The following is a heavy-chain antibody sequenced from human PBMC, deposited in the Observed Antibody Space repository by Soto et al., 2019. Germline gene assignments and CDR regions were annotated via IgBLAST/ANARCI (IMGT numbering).Heavy chain of an antibody. V-gene: IGHV3-30*18. CDR2: ISYDGSNK. J-gene: IGHJ4*02. CDR1: GFTFSSYG. CDR3: EKGSHIERYSDFDC. D-gene: IGHD2-21*01. Sequence: GGSLRLSCAAAGFTFSSYGMDWVRQAPGRGLEWVAFISYDGSNKCSDSVKGRFTISRDNSKNALYLQMNSLRAEDTAVYYCEKGSHIERYSDFDCWGQGTMVTVSS.